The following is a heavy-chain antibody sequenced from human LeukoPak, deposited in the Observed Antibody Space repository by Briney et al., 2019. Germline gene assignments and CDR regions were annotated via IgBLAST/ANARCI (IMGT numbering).Heavy chain of an antibody. CDR1: GFTFSSYS. CDR2: ISSSSSTI. Sequence: PGGSLRLSCAASGFTFSSYSMNWVRQAPGKGLEWVSYISSSSSTIYYADSVKGRFTISRDNAKNSLYLQMNSLRAEDTAVYYCARDVHSGWFDPWAREPWSPSPQ. V-gene: IGHV3-48*01. CDR3: ARDVHSGWFDP. D-gene: IGHD1-1*01. J-gene: IGHJ5*02.